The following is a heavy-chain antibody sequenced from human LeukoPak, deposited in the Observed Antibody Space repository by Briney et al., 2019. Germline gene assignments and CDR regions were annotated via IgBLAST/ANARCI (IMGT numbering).Heavy chain of an antibody. V-gene: IGHV1-24*01. CDR2: FDPEDGEI. J-gene: IGHJ3*02. CDR1: GYTLTELS. D-gene: IGHD3-10*01. Sequence: ASVKVSCKVSGYTLTELSMHWVRQAPGKGLEWMGGFDPEDGEIIYAQKFQGRVTMTEDTSTDTAYMELSSLRSEDTAVYCCATSFTYYYGSGSPTFDIWGQGTMVTVSS. CDR3: ATSFTYYYGSGSPTFDI.